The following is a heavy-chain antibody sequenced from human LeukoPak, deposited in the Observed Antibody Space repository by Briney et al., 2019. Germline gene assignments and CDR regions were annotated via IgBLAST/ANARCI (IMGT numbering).Heavy chain of an antibody. CDR3: TRSRYLDWGGAFDM. D-gene: IGHD3-9*01. CDR1: GFSVSSNY. J-gene: IGHJ3*02. CDR2: IYSGGSK. Sequence: GGSLRLSCAASGFSVSSNYMTWVRQAPGKGLEWVSVIYSGGSKYYADSVKGRFIISRDGSKNTVYLQLNSLRGEDTAIYYCTRSRYLDWGGAFDMWGQGTMVTVSS. V-gene: IGHV3-66*01.